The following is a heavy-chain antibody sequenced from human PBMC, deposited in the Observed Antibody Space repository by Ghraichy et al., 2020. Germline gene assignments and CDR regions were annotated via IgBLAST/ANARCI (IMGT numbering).Heavy chain of an antibody. Sequence: GGSLRLSCAASGFTFSSYAMSWVRQAPGKGLEWVSAISGSGGSTYYADSVKGRFTISRDNSKNTLYLQMNSLRAEDTAVYYCAKFASTTYYYDSSGYYYVEHFDYWGQGTLVTVSS. D-gene: IGHD3-22*01. CDR1: GFTFSSYA. CDR3: AKFASTTYYYDSSGYYYVEHFDY. CDR2: ISGSGGST. V-gene: IGHV3-23*01. J-gene: IGHJ4*02.